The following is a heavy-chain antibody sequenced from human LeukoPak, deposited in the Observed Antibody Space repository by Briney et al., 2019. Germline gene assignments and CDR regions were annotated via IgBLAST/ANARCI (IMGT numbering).Heavy chain of an antibody. CDR1: GGSISSSSRY. Sequence: SETLSLTCSVSGGSISSSSRYWGWIRQPPGKGLEWIGSIYYSGATYYNPSPKSRVTISVDTSKNQFSLKLSSVTAADTAVYYCATTMIRLGYWGQGTLVTVSS. CDR2: IYYSGAT. D-gene: IGHD3-22*01. V-gene: IGHV4-39*07. CDR3: ATTMIRLGY. J-gene: IGHJ4*02.